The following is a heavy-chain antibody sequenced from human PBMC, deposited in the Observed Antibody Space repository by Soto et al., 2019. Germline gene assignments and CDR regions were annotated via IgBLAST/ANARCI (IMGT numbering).Heavy chain of an antibody. V-gene: IGHV1-2*04. J-gene: IGHJ4*02. CDR1: GYTFTGYY. D-gene: IGHD3-10*01. CDR2: INPNSGGT. Sequence: QVQLVQSGAEVKKPGASVKVSCKASGYTFTGYYMHWVRQAPGQGLEWMGWINPNSGGTNYAQKFQGWVTMTRDTSISTAYMELIRLRSDDSSAYHCARSVRGDEASMYYWGQGTLVTVSS. CDR3: ARSVRGDEASMYY.